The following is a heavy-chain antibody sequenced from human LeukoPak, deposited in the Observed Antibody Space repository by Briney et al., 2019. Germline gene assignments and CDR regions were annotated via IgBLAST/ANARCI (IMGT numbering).Heavy chain of an antibody. D-gene: IGHD2-15*01. Sequence: SETLSLTCAVYGGSFSGYYWSWIRQPPGNGLEWIGEINHSGSTNYNPSLKSRVTISVDTSKNQFSLKLSSVTAADTAVYYCARFPLVAATGGDAFDIWGQGTMVTVSS. CDR3: ARFPLVAATGGDAFDI. CDR1: GGSFSGYY. CDR2: INHSGST. J-gene: IGHJ3*02. V-gene: IGHV4-34*01.